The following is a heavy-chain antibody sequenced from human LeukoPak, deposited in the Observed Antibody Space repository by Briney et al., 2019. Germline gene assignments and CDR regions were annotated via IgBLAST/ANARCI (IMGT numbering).Heavy chain of an antibody. Sequence: SETLSLTCAVSGGSISSGGYYWSWIRQHPGKGLEWIGYIYHSGNTYYNPSLKSRVTISVDRSKDQFSLKLSSVTAADTAVYYCARSKAAAEPFDYWGQGTLVTVSS. J-gene: IGHJ4*02. CDR1: GGSISSGGYY. CDR3: ARSKAAAEPFDY. V-gene: IGHV4-31*11. CDR2: IYHSGNT. D-gene: IGHD6-13*01.